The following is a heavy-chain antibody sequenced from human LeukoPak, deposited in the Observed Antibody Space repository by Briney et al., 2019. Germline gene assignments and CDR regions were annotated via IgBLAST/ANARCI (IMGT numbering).Heavy chain of an antibody. Sequence: ASVKVSCKASGYTFTSYYMHWVRQAPGQGLEWMGIINTSGGSTTYAQKFQGRVSMTRDTSTSTVYLEVSSLRSEDTAVYYCAKASWYSSSWYWFDPWGQGTLVTVSS. CDR1: GYTFTSYY. V-gene: IGHV1-46*01. D-gene: IGHD6-13*01. CDR2: INTSGGST. J-gene: IGHJ5*02. CDR3: AKASWYSSSWYWFDP.